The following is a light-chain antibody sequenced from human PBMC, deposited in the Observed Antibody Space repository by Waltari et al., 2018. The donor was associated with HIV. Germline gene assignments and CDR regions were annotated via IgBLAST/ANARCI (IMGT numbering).Light chain of an antibody. V-gene: IGKV3-15*01. CDR3: QQYNNWPPT. CDR1: QSVTSN. Sequence: EIVMTQSPATLSVSPGERATLSCRASQSVTSNSAWYQQKPGQAPRLLIYGASTRATGIPARFSGGGSGTEFTLTIRSLQSEDFAVYYCQQYNNWPPTFGQGP. J-gene: IGKJ1*01. CDR2: GAS.